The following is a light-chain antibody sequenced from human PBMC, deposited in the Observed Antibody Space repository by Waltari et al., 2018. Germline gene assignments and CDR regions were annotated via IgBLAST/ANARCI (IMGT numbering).Light chain of an antibody. Sequence: DIQMTQSPSSVSASVGDGVTITCRASQDISSWLAWYQQKPGNAPNLLIYDGYSLQSGVPSRFSGSGSGTVFTLTISSLQPEDFATYYCQQANSFPITFGQGTRLEIK. CDR2: DGY. CDR3: QQANSFPIT. J-gene: IGKJ5*01. CDR1: QDISSW. V-gene: IGKV1-12*01.